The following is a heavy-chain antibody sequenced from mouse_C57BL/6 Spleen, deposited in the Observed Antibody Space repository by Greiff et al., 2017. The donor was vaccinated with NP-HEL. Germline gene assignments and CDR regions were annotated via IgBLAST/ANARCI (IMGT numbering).Heavy chain of an antibody. CDR2: IYPGSGST. D-gene: IGHD1-1*01. CDR3: ARRGFTTVVPFAY. Sequence: QVQLKQPGAELVKPGASVKMSCKASGYTFTSYWITWVKQRPGQGLEWIGDIYPGSGSTNYNEKFKSKATLTVDTSSSTAYMQLSSLTSEDSAVYYCARRGFTTVVPFAYWGQGTLVTVSA. CDR1: GYTFTSYW. J-gene: IGHJ3*01. V-gene: IGHV1-55*01.